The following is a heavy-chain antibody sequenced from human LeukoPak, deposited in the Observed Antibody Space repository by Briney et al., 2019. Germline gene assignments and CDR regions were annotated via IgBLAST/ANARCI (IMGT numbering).Heavy chain of an antibody. Sequence: GGSLRLSCAASGFTFSSYWMHWVRQAPGKGLVWVSRINTDGSSTSYADSVKGRFTISRDNAKNTLYLQMNSLRAEDTAVYYCARAGYYDLWSGYYLTPNYYYYYYMDVWGKGTTVTVSS. CDR3: ARAGYYDLWSGYYLTPNYYYYYYMDV. CDR2: INTDGSST. V-gene: IGHV3-74*01. CDR1: GFTFSSYW. J-gene: IGHJ6*03. D-gene: IGHD3-3*01.